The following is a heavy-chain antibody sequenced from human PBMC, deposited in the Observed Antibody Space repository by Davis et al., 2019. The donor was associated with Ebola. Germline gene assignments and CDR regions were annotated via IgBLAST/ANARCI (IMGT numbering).Heavy chain of an antibody. Sequence: ASVKVSCKASGYTFTSYDINWVRQATGQGLEWMGWMNPNSGNTGYAQKLQGRVTMTTDTSTSTVYMELRSLRSDDTAVYYCARGPPVIPSANMEFDPWGQGTLVTVSS. CDR2: MNPNSGNT. V-gene: IGHV1-8*01. J-gene: IGHJ5*02. D-gene: IGHD2/OR15-2a*01. CDR1: GYTFTSYD. CDR3: ARGPPVIPSANMEFDP.